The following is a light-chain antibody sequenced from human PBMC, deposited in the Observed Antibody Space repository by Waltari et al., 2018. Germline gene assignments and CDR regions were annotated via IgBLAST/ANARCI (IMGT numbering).Light chain of an antibody. Sequence: DIQMTQSPSSLSAPVGDRVTITCRASQSVSSSLNWYQQKPGHAPKLLIYAAANLQCGVPSRIRGSGSGTDCTLTISSLQPEDFATYFCQQSYETPLTFGPGTKVDVK. CDR2: AAA. J-gene: IGKJ3*01. CDR1: QSVSSS. V-gene: IGKV1-39*01. CDR3: QQSYETPLT.